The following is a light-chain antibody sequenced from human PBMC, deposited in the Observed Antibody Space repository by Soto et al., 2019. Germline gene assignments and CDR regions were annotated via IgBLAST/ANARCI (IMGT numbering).Light chain of an antibody. V-gene: IGKV1-6*01. CDR3: LQDYIYPYT. CDR1: QDIRND. Sequence: AIQMTQSPSSLSVSVGDRITITCRASQDIRNDLGWYQQKPGKAPKLLIYGTSNLQSGVPSRFSGSGPGTDFTLTISSLQPEDFATYYCLQDYIYPYTFGQGTKLEIK. J-gene: IGKJ2*01. CDR2: GTS.